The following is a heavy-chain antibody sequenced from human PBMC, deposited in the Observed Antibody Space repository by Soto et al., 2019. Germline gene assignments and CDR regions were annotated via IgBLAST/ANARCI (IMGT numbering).Heavy chain of an antibody. J-gene: IGHJ4*02. CDR2: IYYSGST. V-gene: IGHV4-31*03. CDR3: ARDSRLRSALDY. CDR1: GGSISSGGYY. D-gene: IGHD4-17*01. Sequence: SETLSLTCTVSGGSISSGGYYWSWIRQHPGKGLEWSGYIYYSGSTYYNPSLKSRVTISVDTSKNQFSLKLSSVTAADTAVYYCARDSRLRSALDYWGQGTLVTLSS.